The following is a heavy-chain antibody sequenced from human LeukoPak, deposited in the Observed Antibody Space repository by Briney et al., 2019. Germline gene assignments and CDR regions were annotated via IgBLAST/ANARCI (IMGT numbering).Heavy chain of an antibody. Sequence: SETLSLTCTVSGGSISSHYWSWIRQPPGKGLEWIGYIYYSGSTNYNPSLKSRVTISVDTSKNQFSLKLSSVTAADTAVYYCARAHWRQLVRVHYYYMDVWGKGTTVTVSS. D-gene: IGHD6-13*01. V-gene: IGHV4-59*11. CDR3: ARAHWRQLVRVHYYYMDV. CDR1: GGSISSHY. CDR2: IYYSGST. J-gene: IGHJ6*03.